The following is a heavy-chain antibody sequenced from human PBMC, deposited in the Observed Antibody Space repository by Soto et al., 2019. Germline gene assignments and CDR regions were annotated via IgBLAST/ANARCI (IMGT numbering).Heavy chain of an antibody. CDR1: GGSISSYY. CDR3: ARRSSSGFVNWFDP. J-gene: IGHJ5*02. CDR2: IYYSGTT. Sequence: SETLSLTCTVSGGSISSYYWSWIRQPPGKGLEWIGYIYYSGTTNYNPSLKSRISISVDTSKNHFSLTVNSVTAADTAVYYCARRSSSGFVNWFDPWGQRTPVTVSS. V-gene: IGHV4-59*08. D-gene: IGHD6-19*01.